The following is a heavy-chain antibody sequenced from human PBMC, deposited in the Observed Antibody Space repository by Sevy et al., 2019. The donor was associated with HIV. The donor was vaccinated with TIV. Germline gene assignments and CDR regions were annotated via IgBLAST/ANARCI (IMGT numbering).Heavy chain of an antibody. V-gene: IGHV1-18*01. CDR3: ARIYCSGGSCYYFDY. D-gene: IGHD2-15*01. CDR2: ISAYNGNT. Sequence: ASVKVSCKASGYTFTSYGISWVRQAPGQGLEWMGWISAYNGNTNYAQKLQDRVTMTTDTSTSTAYMELRSLRSDDTAVYYCARIYCSGGSCYYFDYWGQGTLVTVSS. CDR1: GYTFTSYG. J-gene: IGHJ4*02.